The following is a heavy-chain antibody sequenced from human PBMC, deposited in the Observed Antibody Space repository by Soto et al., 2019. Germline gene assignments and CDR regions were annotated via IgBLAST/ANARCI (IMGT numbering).Heavy chain of an antibody. J-gene: IGHJ4*02. Sequence: EVQLVESGGGLVQPGGSVIISCAASGFTFSGSAIHWVRQASGKGLEWLGRIKTRSYNYATAYTASLKGRFTISRDDSKTTAYLQMTSLKTEDTAVYFCSRLWAGGDDRDSPPYYLDSWGQGTLVTVSS. CDR1: GFTFSGSA. CDR3: SRLWAGGDDRDSPPYYLDS. V-gene: IGHV3-73*02. D-gene: IGHD3-16*01. CDR2: IKTRSYNYAT.